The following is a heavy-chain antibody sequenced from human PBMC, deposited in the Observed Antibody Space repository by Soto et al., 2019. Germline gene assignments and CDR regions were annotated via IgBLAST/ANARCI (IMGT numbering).Heavy chain of an antibody. D-gene: IGHD3-10*01. CDR3: ARGGYYYTSGSPSQY. CDR1: GFTFNSYG. J-gene: IGHJ4*02. Sequence: GGSLRLSCAASGFTFNSYGMHCVRQAPGKGLEWVAVISYDGSNKYYGDSVKGRSTISIDNSRNTMFLQMNSLGAEDTAVYYCARGGYYYTSGSPSQYWGQGTLVTVSS. CDR2: ISYDGSNK. V-gene: IGHV3-33*01.